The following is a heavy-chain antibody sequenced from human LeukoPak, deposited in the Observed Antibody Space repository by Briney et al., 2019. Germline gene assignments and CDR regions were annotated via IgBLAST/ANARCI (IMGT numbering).Heavy chain of an antibody. CDR2: IYYSGST. CDR1: GGSISSSRYY. J-gene: IGHJ3*02. Sequence: PSETLSLTCTVTGGSISSSRYYWGWIRKPPGKGLEWIGSIYYSGSTYYNPSLKSRVTISVDTSKNQFSLKLSSVTAADTAVYYCARDQYRGGAGAFDIWGQGTMVTVSS. CDR3: ARDQYRGGAGAFDI. V-gene: IGHV4-39*07. D-gene: IGHD4/OR15-4a*01.